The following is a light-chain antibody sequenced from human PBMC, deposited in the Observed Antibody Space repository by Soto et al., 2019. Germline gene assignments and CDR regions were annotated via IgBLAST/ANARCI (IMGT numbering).Light chain of an antibody. CDR3: SSYTVSRTYV. CDR1: SSDVGAFNF. V-gene: IGLV2-14*03. Sequence: QSVLTQPASVSGSRGQSITISCTGTSSDVGAFNFVSWHQQHPGKAPKLMIYNVYDRPSGVSYRFSGSKYGNTASLTISGLQGEDEADYYCSSYTVSRTYVFGTGTKV. J-gene: IGLJ1*01. CDR2: NVY.